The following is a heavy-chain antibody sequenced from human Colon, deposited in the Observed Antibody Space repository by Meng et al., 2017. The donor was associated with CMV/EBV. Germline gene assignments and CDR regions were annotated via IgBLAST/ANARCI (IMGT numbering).Heavy chain of an antibody. CDR1: GFTLSSHW. J-gene: IGHJ5*02. CDR3: ARRSCASVSCYSGWFDP. Sequence: GGSLRLSCTTSGFTLSSHWMSWVRQAPGKGLEWVGNINEDGSEKNYVVPVQGRFTISRDNAKNSLYLQMDYLRVEDTAVYYCARRSCASVSCYSGWFDPWGQGTLVTVSS. D-gene: IGHD2-2*01. V-gene: IGHV3-7*01. CDR2: INEDGSEK.